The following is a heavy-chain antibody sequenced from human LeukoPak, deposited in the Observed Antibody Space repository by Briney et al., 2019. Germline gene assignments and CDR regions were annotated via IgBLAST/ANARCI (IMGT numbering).Heavy chain of an antibody. D-gene: IGHD5-24*01. V-gene: IGHV3-53*01. J-gene: IGHJ4*02. CDR2: IYSGGST. CDR3: ARDARDRRDGYNFLDY. CDR1: GFTFGSYG. Sequence: GGSLRLSCAASGFTFGSYGMHWVRQAPGKGLEWVSVIYSGGSTYYADSVKGRFTISRDNSKNTLYLQMNSLRAEDTAVYYCARDARDRRDGYNFLDYWGQGTLVTVSS.